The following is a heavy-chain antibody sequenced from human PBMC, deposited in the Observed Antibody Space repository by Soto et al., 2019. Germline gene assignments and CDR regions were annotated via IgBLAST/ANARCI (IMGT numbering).Heavy chain of an antibody. J-gene: IGHJ4*02. CDR3: ARRNAPVVINGTTPFDY. V-gene: IGHV1-18*04. CDR1: GYTFSSYD. D-gene: IGHD1-7*01. CDR2: ISAYNGNT. Sequence: QVQLVQSGAEVKKPGASVKVSCKASGYTFSSYDINWVRQAPGQGLEWMGWISAYNGNTNYEPKLQGTLTLPTDTSTSTAYMELRSLRSDDTAVYYCARRNAPVVINGTTPFDYWGQGTLVTVSS.